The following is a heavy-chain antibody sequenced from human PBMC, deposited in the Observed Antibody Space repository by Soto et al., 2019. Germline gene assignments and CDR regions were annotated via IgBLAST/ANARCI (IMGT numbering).Heavy chain of an antibody. CDR2: ISGSGGST. V-gene: IGHV3-23*01. J-gene: IGHJ4*02. CDR3: AKDILTGYSKPNADDF. CDR1: GFTFSSYD. Sequence: GGSLRLSCAASGFTFSSYDMSWVRQAPGKGLEWVSAISGSGGSTYYADSVKGRFTISRDNSKNTLYLQMNSLRAEDTAVYFFAKDILTGYSKPNADDFWGQGPLVTVSS. D-gene: IGHD3-9*01.